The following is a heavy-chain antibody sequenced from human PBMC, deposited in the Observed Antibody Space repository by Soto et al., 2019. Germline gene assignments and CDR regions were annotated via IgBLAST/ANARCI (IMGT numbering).Heavy chain of an antibody. D-gene: IGHD4-17*01. J-gene: IGHJ4*02. CDR1: KFTFSSYA. CDR3: AKDYLTTMTTFFDY. Sequence: GSLRLSCAASKFTFSSYAMSWVRQAPGKGLEWVSGISARGSSTDYADSVKGRFSISRDNSKNTLYLQMNSLRADDTAVYYCAKDYLTTMTTFFDYWGQGTPVTVSS. CDR2: ISARGSST. V-gene: IGHV3-23*01.